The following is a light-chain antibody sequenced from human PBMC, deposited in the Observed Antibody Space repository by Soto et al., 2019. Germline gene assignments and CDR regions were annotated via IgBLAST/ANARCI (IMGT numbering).Light chain of an antibody. V-gene: IGKV3-20*01. CDR3: QQYGSSPWT. CDR2: KAS. Sequence: IVFTQSPDTLSLSPGVRATLSCRASQSLRSTYLAWYQQKPGQAPRLLIYKASSRATGIPDRFSGSGSGTDFTLTISRLEPEDFAVYYCQQYGSSPWTFGQGTKVDIK. J-gene: IGKJ1*01. CDR1: QSLRSTY.